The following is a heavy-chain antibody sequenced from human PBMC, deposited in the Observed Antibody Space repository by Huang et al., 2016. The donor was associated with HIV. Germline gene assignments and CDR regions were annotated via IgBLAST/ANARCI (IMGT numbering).Heavy chain of an antibody. Sequence: EVQLVQSGGVAIKPGGSLRLSCAASGFPFRDYHMHWVRQVPGKGLAWVALISGDGSTTKYGDSVKGRFTISRDNSKDSLYLQMNSLKTEDTAFYYCTGIFYDSTGYYYHYWGQGTLVTVSS. CDR2: ISGDGSTT. J-gene: IGHJ4*02. CDR1: GFPFRDYH. D-gene: IGHD3-22*01. CDR3: TGIFYDSTGYYYHY. V-gene: IGHV3-43*01.